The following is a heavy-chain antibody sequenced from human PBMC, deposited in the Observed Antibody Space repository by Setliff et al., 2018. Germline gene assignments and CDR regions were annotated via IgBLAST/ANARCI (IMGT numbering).Heavy chain of an antibody. Sequence: ASVKVSCKASGYSFAKYALHWVCQAPGQRLEWMGWINAGNGNTKCSQNFQGRVTITRDTSASTAYVELSSLRPEDTAVYYCAREVLPLVREEAFYIWGQGTMVTVSS. D-gene: IGHD2-2*01. CDR3: AREVLPLVREEAFYI. V-gene: IGHV1-3*01. CDR2: INAGNGNT. CDR1: GYSFAKYA. J-gene: IGHJ3*02.